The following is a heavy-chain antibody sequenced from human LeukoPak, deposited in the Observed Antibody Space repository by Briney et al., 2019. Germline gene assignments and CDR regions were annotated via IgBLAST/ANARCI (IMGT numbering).Heavy chain of an antibody. D-gene: IGHD6-13*01. CDR1: GGSFSGYY. CDR2: INHSGST. J-gene: IGHJ4*02. CDR3: ARHLAAAGT. V-gene: IGHV4-34*01. Sequence: SETLSLTCAVYGGSFSGYYWSWIRQPPGKGLEWIGEINHSGSTNYNPSLKSRVTISVDTSKNQFSPKLSSVTAADTAVYYCARHLAAAGTWGQGTLVIVSS.